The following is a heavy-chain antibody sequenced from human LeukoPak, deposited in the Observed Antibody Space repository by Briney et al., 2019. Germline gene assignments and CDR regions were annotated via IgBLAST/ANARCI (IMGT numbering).Heavy chain of an antibody. Sequence: ASVKVSCKASGGTFSSYAISWVRQAPGQGVEWMGGIIPIFGTANYAQKFQGRVTITADESTSTAYMELSSLRSEDTAVYYCASISSGYYLDYFDYWGQGTLVTVSS. J-gene: IGHJ4*02. D-gene: IGHD3-22*01. CDR3: ASISSGYYLDYFDY. CDR1: GGTFSSYA. V-gene: IGHV1-69*13. CDR2: IIPIFGTA.